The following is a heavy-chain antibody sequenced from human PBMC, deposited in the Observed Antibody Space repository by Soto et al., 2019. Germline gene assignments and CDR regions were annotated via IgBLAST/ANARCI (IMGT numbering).Heavy chain of an antibody. CDR1: GGTFSSYA. D-gene: IGHD3-10*01. J-gene: IGHJ4*02. Sequence: QVQLVQSGAEVKKPGSSVKVSCKASGGTFSSYAISWVRQAPGQGLEWMGGIIPIFGTANYAQKFQGRVTITAEESTSTAYMELGSLRPEDTAVYYCARGGSGPRGDDYWGQGTLVTVSS. V-gene: IGHV1-69*01. CDR3: ARGGSGPRGDDY. CDR2: IIPIFGTA.